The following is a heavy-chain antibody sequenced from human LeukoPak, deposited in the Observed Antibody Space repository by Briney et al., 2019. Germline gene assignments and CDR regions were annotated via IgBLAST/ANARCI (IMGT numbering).Heavy chain of an antibody. CDR3: AGVTFGGVIKD. V-gene: IGHV4-4*07. D-gene: IGHD3-16*01. CDR2: IYTSGST. Sequence: SETLSLTCTVSGGSISSSYWSWIRQPAGKGLEWIGRIYTSGSTNYNPSLKRRVTMSVDTSKNQSSLKLNSVTAADTAVYYCAGVTFGGVIKDWGQGALVTVSS. CDR1: GGSISSSY. J-gene: IGHJ4*02.